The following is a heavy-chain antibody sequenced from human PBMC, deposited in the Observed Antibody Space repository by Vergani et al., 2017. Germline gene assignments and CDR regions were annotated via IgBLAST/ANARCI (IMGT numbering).Heavy chain of an antibody. Sequence: QVQLQESGPGLVKPSETLSLTCTVSGGSISSYYWSWIRQPPGKGLEWIGYIYYSGSTNYNPSLKSRVTISVDTSKNQFSLKLSSVTAADTAVYYCARDYYDAADDAFDIWGQGTMVTVSS. D-gene: IGHD3-22*01. CDR3: ARDYYDAADDAFDI. J-gene: IGHJ3*02. V-gene: IGHV4-59*01. CDR1: GGSISSYY. CDR2: IYYSGST.